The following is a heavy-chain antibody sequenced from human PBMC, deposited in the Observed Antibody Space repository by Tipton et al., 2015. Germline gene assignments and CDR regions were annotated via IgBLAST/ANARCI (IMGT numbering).Heavy chain of an antibody. Sequence: QLVQSGAEVKKPGESLMISCKGFGYIFGNYYIAWVRQMPGKGLEWMAIIYPGDSDTRYSPSFQGQVTISADKSISTAYLQWSSLKASDTAMYYCARAGLDSSSSSDYWGQGTLVTVSS. CDR3: ARAGLDSSSSSDY. V-gene: IGHV5-51*01. CDR1: GYIFGNYY. CDR2: IYPGDSDT. D-gene: IGHD6-6*01. J-gene: IGHJ4*02.